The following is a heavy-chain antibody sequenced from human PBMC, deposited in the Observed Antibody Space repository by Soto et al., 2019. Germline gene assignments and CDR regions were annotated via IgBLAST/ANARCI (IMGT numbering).Heavy chain of an antibody. D-gene: IGHD2-8*01. CDR1: GFTFSNYA. J-gene: IGHJ3*02. Sequence: QVQLVESGGGVVQPGTSLRLSCAASGFTFSNYAMHWVRQAPGKGLEWVAVISYDGSNKYYGDSGKGRFTISRDNSQKTLYLQMCSLRSEDTAVYYCATLNIVYVGFTVLDIWGQGKVVTVSS. CDR3: ATLNIVYVGFTVLDI. CDR2: ISYDGSNK. V-gene: IGHV3-30*03.